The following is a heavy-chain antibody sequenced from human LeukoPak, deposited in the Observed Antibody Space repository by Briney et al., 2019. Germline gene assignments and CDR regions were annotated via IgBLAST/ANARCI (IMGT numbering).Heavy chain of an antibody. D-gene: IGHD6-13*01. CDR2: INPSGGST. Sequence: ASVKVSCKASGYTFTSYYMHWVRQAPGQGLEWMGIINPSGGSTSYAQKFQGRVTMTRDTSTSTVYMELSSLRSEDTAVYYCARGPTAAAGKYYFDYWGQGTLVTVSS. CDR1: GYTFTSYY. CDR3: ARGPTAAAGKYYFDY. V-gene: IGHV1-46*01. J-gene: IGHJ4*02.